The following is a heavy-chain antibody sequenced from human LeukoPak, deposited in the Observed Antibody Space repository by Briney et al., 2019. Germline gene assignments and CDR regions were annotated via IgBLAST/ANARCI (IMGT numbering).Heavy chain of an antibody. CDR3: ARGIGSQLRSGWFDP. V-gene: IGHV3-66*01. Sequence: GGALRLSCAASGFTVSSNYMSWVRQAPGKGLEWVSVIYSGGNTYYADSVEGRFTISRDNSKNTLYLQMNSLRAEDTAVYYCARGIGSQLRSGWFDPWGQGTLVTVSS. CDR1: GFTVSSNY. J-gene: IGHJ5*02. CDR2: IYSGGNT. D-gene: IGHD3-3*01.